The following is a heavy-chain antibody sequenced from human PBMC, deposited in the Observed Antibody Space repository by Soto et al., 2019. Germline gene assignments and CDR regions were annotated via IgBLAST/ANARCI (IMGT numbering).Heavy chain of an antibody. J-gene: IGHJ1*01. D-gene: IGHD4-17*01. CDR3: AGNPSIDYLWRGAQGDRERTEYFQH. CDR1: GGSISSGGYY. CDR2: IYYSGST. Sequence: QVQLQESGPGLVKPSQTLSLTCTVSGGSISSGGYYWSWIRQHPGKGLEWIGYIYYSGSTFYNPSLKSRATISVDTSKNQFSLKLSSVTAADTAIYYCAGNPSIDYLWRGAQGDRERTEYFQHWGQGTLVTVSS. V-gene: IGHV4-31*03.